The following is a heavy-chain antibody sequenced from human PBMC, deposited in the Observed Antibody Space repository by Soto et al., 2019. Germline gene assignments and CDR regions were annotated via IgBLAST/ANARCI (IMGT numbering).Heavy chain of an antibody. CDR1: GYTFTSYG. CDR3: AREGYDILTCYYSEGYGMDV. V-gene: IGHV1-18*01. J-gene: IGHJ6*02. D-gene: IGHD3-9*01. CDR2: ISAYNGNT. Sequence: QVQLVQSGAEVKKPGASVKVSCKASGYTFTSYGISWVRQAPGQGLEWMGWISAYNGNTNYAQKLQGRATMTTDTATSTGYMELRSLRSDDTAVYYCAREGYDILTCYYSEGYGMDVWGQGTTVTVSS.